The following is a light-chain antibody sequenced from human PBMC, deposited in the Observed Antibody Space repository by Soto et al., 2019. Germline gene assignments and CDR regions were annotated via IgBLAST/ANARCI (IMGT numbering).Light chain of an antibody. CDR3: CSYAGSVV. V-gene: IGLV2-23*02. Sequence: QSALTQPASVAGSPGQSITISCTGTSSDVGSYNFVSWYQQHPGKVPKLMIYEVSERPSGVSNRFSGSKSGNTTSLTISGLQAEDEADYYCCSYAGSVVFGGGTKVTVL. CDR1: SSDVGSYNF. CDR2: EVS. J-gene: IGLJ2*01.